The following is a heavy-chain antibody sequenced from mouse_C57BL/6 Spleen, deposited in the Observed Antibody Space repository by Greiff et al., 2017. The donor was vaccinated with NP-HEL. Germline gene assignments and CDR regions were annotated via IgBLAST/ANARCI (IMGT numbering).Heavy chain of an antibody. V-gene: IGHV5-4*01. CDR3: ARDEGVGFAY. J-gene: IGHJ3*01. CDR2: ISDGGSYT. D-gene: IGHD1-1*02. CDR1: GFTFSSYA. Sequence: EVQLVESGGGLVKPGGSLKLSCAASGFTFSSYAMSWVRQTPGKRLEWVATISDGGSYTYYPDNVKGRFTISRDNAKNNLYLQMSHLESEDTAMYYCARDEGVGFAYWGQGTLVTVSA.